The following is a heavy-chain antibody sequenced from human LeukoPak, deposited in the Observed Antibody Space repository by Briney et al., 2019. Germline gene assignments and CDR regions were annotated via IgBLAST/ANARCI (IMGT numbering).Heavy chain of an antibody. CDR3: VRSGYCYGGTCHSGAFDI. J-gene: IGHJ3*02. D-gene: IGHD2-15*01. CDR1: GYTFTSYG. Sequence: ASVKVSCKASGYTFTSYGISRVRQAPGQGLEWMGWISAYNGNTNFAQKLQGRITMTTDTSTSTAYMELRSLRSDDTAVYYCVRSGYCYGGTCHSGAFDIWGQGTVVTVSS. CDR2: ISAYNGNT. V-gene: IGHV1-18*01.